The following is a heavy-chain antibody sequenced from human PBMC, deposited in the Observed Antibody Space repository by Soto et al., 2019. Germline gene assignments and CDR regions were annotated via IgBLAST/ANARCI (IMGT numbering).Heavy chain of an antibody. J-gene: IGHJ4*02. CDR3: ARGRYGDY. CDR2: ISAHNGNT. Sequence: QVHLVQSGAEVKKPGASVKVSCKGSGYAFTTYGITWVRQAPGQGLEWMGWISAHNGNTNYAQKLQGRVTVTRETSTSTAYMELRSLRSDDTAVYCCARGRYGDYWGQGALVTGSS. V-gene: IGHV1-18*01. CDR1: GYAFTTYG. D-gene: IGHD1-1*01.